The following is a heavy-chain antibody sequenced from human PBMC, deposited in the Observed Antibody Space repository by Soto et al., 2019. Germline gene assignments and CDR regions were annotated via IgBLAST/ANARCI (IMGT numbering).Heavy chain of an antibody. CDR1: GYTFTSYG. CDR3: ARAHPFRGRYFDWLSPGGMDV. V-gene: IGHV1-18*01. J-gene: IGHJ6*02. Sequence: ASVKVSCKASGYTFTSYGISWVRQAPGQGLEWMGWISAYNGNTNYAQKLQGRVTMTKDTSTSRACMELRSLRSDDTAAYYCARAHPFRGRYFDWLSPGGMDVWGHGNTVTVSS. D-gene: IGHD3-9*01. CDR2: ISAYNGNT.